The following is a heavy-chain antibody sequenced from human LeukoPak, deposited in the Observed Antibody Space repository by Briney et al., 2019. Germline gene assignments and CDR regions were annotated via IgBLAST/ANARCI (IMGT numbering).Heavy chain of an antibody. V-gene: IGHV4-4*07. Sequence: SDTLSLTCTVWGGSISIHYGSWPRPPAGGGREWIGRIYTSGSSNYQPYLKRRVTISVDTSKNQFSLKLSSVAAADTAVYYCAREEEVMVRGVIRSIFDYWGQGTVVTV. CDR3: AREEEVMVRGVIRSIFDY. D-gene: IGHD3-10*01. J-gene: IGHJ4*02. CDR2: IYTSGSS. CDR1: GGSISIHY.